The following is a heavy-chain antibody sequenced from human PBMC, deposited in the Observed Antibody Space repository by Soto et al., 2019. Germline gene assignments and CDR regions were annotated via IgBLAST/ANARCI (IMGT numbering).Heavy chain of an antibody. CDR1: GFPFSSYA. CDR3: AKDPDIVVVVAATHFDY. V-gene: IGHV3-23*01. D-gene: IGHD2-15*01. Sequence: PGGSLRLSCAASGFPFSSYAMSWVRQAPGKGLEWVSAISGRGGSTYYADSVKGRFTISRDNSKNTLYLQMNSLRAEDTAVYYCAKDPDIVVVVAATHFDYWGQGTLVTVSS. J-gene: IGHJ4*02. CDR2: ISGRGGST.